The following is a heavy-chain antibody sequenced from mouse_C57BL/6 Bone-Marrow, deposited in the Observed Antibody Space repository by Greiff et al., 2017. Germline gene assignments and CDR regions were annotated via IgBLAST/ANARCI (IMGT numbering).Heavy chain of an antibody. Sequence: QVHVKQSGAELVRPGASVTLSCKASGYTFTDYEMHWVKQTPVHGLEWIGAIDPETGGTAYNQKFKGKAILTADKSSRTAYMELRSLTSEDSAVYYCTRGYYYYGSPWFAYWGQGTLVTVSA. CDR1: GYTFTDYE. V-gene: IGHV1-15*01. J-gene: IGHJ3*01. CDR3: TRGYYYYGSPWFAY. CDR2: IDPETGGT. D-gene: IGHD1-1*01.